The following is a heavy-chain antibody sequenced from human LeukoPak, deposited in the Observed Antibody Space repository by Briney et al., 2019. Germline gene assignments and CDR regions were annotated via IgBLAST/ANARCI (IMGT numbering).Heavy chain of an antibody. Sequence: SVKVSCKASGGTFSSYAISWVRQAPGQGLEWMGGIIPIFGTANYPQKFQGRVTITADKSTSTAYMELSSLRSEDTAVYYCATTTAPTYYGMDVWGKGTTVTVSS. CDR1: GGTFSSYA. CDR3: ATTTAPTYYGMDV. CDR2: IIPIFGTA. J-gene: IGHJ6*04. D-gene: IGHD1-26*01. V-gene: IGHV1-69*06.